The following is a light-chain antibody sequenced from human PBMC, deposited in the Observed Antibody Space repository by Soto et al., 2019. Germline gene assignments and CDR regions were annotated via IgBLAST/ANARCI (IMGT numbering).Light chain of an antibody. CDR1: QGIAKY. Sequence: DTQMTQSPSSLSASVGDRVTITCQASQGIAKYLHWYQQKRGKAPKLLIYHASNLQTGVPSRFSGSGSGTDFTLTISSLQPEDIATYFCQQSDNLPLTFGGGTKVEIK. J-gene: IGKJ4*01. CDR3: QQSDNLPLT. CDR2: HAS. V-gene: IGKV1-33*01.